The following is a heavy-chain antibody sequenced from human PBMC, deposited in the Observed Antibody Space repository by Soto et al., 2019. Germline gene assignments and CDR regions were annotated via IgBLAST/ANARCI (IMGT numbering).Heavy chain of an antibody. D-gene: IGHD6-19*01. V-gene: IGHV4-34*01. CDR1: GGSFSGYY. J-gene: IGHJ2*01. CDR2: INHSGST. Sequence: SETLSLTCFVYGGSFSGYYWGWIRQPPGKGLEWIGEINHSGSTNYNPSLKSRVTISVDTSKNQFSLKLSSVTAADTAVYYCARVAQWLVLFSHWYSDLWGRGTPFTASS. CDR3: ARVAQWLVLFSHWYSDL.